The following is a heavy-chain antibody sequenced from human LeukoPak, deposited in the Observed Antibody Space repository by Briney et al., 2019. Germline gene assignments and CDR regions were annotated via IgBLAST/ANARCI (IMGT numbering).Heavy chain of an antibody. D-gene: IGHD3-9*01. CDR1: GYTFTSYA. CDR2: INTNTGNP. V-gene: IGHV7-4-1*02. CDR3: ATGLRYFDWSNPRDAFDI. Sequence: ASVKVSCKASGYTFTSYAMNWVRQAPGQGLEWMGWINTNTGNPTYAQGFTGRFVFSLDTSVSTAYLQISSLKAEDTAVYYCATGLRYFDWSNPRDAFDIWGQGTMVTVSS. J-gene: IGHJ3*02.